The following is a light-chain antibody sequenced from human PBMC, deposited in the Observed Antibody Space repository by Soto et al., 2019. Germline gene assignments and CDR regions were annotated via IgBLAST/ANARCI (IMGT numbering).Light chain of an antibody. CDR3: HQRQSWTRT. V-gene: IGKV3-11*01. J-gene: IGKJ1*01. Sequence: EIVLTQSPATRSSFPGDRVTLSCRASQAVNTRLAWYQHKPGQAPRLLIYLTSNRAAGIPARFSGSGSETDFTLTISDVENEDFAVYYCHQRQSWTRTFGQGTKVDIK. CDR2: LTS. CDR1: QAVNTR.